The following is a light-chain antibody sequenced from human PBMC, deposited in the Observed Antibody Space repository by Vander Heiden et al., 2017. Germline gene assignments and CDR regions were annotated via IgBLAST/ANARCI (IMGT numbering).Light chain of an antibody. J-gene: IGKJ2*01. CDR1: QSISSW. CDR3: LQYNSYAYT. CDR2: KAS. V-gene: IGKV1-5*03. Sequence: DIHLTQSPSTLSASVGDRVTITCRASQSISSWLAWYQQKPVKAPKLLIYKASSLESGVPSRFSGSGSGTEFTLTISSLQPDDFATYYCLQYNSYAYTFGQGTKLEIK.